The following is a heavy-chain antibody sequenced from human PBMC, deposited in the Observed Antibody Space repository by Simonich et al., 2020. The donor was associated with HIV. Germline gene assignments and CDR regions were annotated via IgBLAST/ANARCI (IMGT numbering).Heavy chain of an antibody. V-gene: IGHV1-69*01. Sequence: VKMPASSVKVSCKASGGAFSSHAISLVRQAPGQGLEWMGGFIPTFGPTNYAQKFQGRVTITADDSTSTAYMELSSLRPEDTAVSYCAQGEYDIRKGHEANEYFQDWGQGTLVIVSS. CDR2: FIPTFGPT. D-gene: IGHD3-9*01. CDR3: AQGEYDIRKGHEANEYFQD. CDR1: GGAFSSHA. J-gene: IGHJ1*01.